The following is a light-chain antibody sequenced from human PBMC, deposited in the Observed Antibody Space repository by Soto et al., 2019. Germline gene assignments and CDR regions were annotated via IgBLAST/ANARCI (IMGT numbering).Light chain of an antibody. V-gene: IGKV3-11*01. Sequence: EIVLTQSPATLSLSPVERATLSCRASQGVSSYLAWYQQKPGQAPRLLIYDASNRATGIPARFSGSGSGTDFTLTISSLEPEDFAVYYCQQYNNWPIIFGQGTRLEIK. J-gene: IGKJ5*01. CDR3: QQYNNWPII. CDR1: QGVSSY. CDR2: DAS.